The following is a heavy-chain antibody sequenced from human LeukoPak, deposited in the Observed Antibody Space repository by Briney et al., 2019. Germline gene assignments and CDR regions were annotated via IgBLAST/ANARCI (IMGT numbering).Heavy chain of an antibody. V-gene: IGHV3-33*01. CDR1: GYTFTGYY. CDR2: IWYDGSNK. D-gene: IGHD2-2*01. J-gene: IGHJ4*02. CDR3: ARPDCSSTSCSYAFFDY. Sequence: SCKASGYTFTGYYMHWVRQAPGKGLEWVAVIWYDGSNKYYADSVKGRFTISRDNSKNTLYLQMNSLRAEDTAVYYCARPDCSSTSCSYAFFDYWGQGTLVTVSS.